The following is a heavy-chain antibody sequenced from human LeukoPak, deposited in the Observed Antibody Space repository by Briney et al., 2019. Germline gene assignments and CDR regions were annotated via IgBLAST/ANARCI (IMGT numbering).Heavy chain of an antibody. D-gene: IGHD4-17*01. J-gene: IGHJ4*02. Sequence: SETLSLTCTVSGGSISSYYRSWIRQPPGKGLEWIGYIYYSGSTNYNPSLKSRVTISVDTSKNQFSLKLSSVTAADTAVYYCARISELMTTVTYFDYWGQGTLVTVSS. V-gene: IGHV4-59*01. CDR1: GGSISSYY. CDR3: ARISELMTTVTYFDY. CDR2: IYYSGST.